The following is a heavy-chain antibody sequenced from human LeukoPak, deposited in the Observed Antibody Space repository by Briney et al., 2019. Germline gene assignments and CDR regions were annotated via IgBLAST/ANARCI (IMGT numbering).Heavy chain of an antibody. CDR1: GYTFTGYY. V-gene: IGHV1-2*02. Sequence: GASVKVCCKAYGYTFTGYYMHWMRQAPGQGLEWMGWINPNSGGTNYAQKFQGRVTMTMATSISTAYMDLRRLRFDATAAYYCARGVYGSESYCWGQGTLVTV. CDR2: INPNSGGT. D-gene: IGHD3-10*01. CDR3: ARGVYGSESYC. J-gene: IGHJ4*02.